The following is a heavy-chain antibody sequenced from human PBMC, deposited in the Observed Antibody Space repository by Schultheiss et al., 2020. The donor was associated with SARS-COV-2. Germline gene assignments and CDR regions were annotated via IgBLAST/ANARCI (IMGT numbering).Heavy chain of an antibody. V-gene: IGHV3-30*01. Sequence: GESLKISCAASGFTFSSYAMHWVRQAPGKGLEWVAVISYDGSNKYYADFVKGRFTISRDNSKNTLYLQMNSLRAEDTAVYYCARDRRGVAVADYYYYGMDVWGQGTTVTVSS. D-gene: IGHD6-19*01. CDR3: ARDRRGVAVADYYYYGMDV. CDR1: GFTFSSYA. CDR2: ISYDGSNK. J-gene: IGHJ6*02.